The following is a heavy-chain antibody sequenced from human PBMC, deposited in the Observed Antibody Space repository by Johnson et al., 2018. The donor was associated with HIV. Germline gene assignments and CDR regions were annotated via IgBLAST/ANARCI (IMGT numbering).Heavy chain of an antibody. CDR3: TTMSALWFGDLHVFGDGFDI. CDR1: GFTFSNAW. D-gene: IGHD3-10*01. V-gene: IGHV3-15*01. CDR2: VKSKTDGGTI. Sequence: MQLVESGGGSVKSGGSLRVSCAASGFTFSNAWMSWVRQAQGKGLEWVGRVKSKTDGGTIDYAAAVKGRFIISRDDSKNTLYLQMNGLKTEDTAVYYCTTMSALWFGDLHVFGDGFDIWGQGTMVTVSS. J-gene: IGHJ3*02.